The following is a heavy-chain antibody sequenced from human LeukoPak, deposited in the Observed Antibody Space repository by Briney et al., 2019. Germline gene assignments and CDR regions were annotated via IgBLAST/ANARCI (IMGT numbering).Heavy chain of an antibody. CDR2: ISGSGGST. J-gene: IGHJ6*04. Sequence: PGGSLRLSCAASGFTLSSYAMSWVRQAPGKGLEWVSAISGSGGSTYYADSVKGRFTISRDNSKNTLYLQMNSLRAEDTAVYYCAKSLVVVVPAATMSATYYYGMDVWGKGTTVTVSS. V-gene: IGHV3-23*01. CDR3: AKSLVVVVPAATMSATYYYGMDV. D-gene: IGHD2-2*01. CDR1: GFTLSSYA.